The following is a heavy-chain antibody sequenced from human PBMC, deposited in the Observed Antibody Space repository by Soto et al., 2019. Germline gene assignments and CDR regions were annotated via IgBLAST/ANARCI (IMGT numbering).Heavy chain of an antibody. V-gene: IGHV4-31*03. CDR2: TYHTGST. J-gene: IGHJ4*02. CDR3: ARIGNPDASLYFDD. CDR1: GGSISVGVYY. Sequence: QVQLQESGPGLVKPSQTLSLTCTVSGGSISVGVYYWNWIRQLPGKGPEWIGYTYHTGSTYYNPSLESRVTLSVDPSMNQFSLRLSSATAADTAVYYCARIGNPDASLYFDDGGQGTLVTVSS.